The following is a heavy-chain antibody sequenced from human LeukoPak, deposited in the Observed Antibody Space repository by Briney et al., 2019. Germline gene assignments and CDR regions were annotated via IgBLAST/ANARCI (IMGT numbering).Heavy chain of an antibody. Sequence: PGGSLRLSCAASGFTFNSYVMSWVRQAPGKGLEWVSAINGGGGNTYYADSVKGRFTISRDNSKNTLYLQMNSLRAEDTAVYYCARRLTTVTTGFDYWGQGTLVTVSS. CDR2: INGGGGNT. CDR1: GFTFNSYV. CDR3: ARRLTTVTTGFDY. D-gene: IGHD4-17*01. J-gene: IGHJ4*02. V-gene: IGHV3-23*01.